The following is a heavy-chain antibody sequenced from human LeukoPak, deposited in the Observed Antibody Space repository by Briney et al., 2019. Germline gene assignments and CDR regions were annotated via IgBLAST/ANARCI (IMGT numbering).Heavy chain of an antibody. D-gene: IGHD3-10*01. J-gene: IGHJ4*02. V-gene: IGHV4-30-4*01. CDR3: ARESITMVRGIGY. CDR2: IYYSGST. CDR1: GGSISSGDYY. Sequence: PSETLSLTCTVSGGSISSGDYYWSWIRQPPGKGLEWIGYIYYSGSTYYNPSLKSRVTISVDTSKNQFSLKLSSVTAADTAVYYCARESITMVRGIGYWGQGTLVTVSS.